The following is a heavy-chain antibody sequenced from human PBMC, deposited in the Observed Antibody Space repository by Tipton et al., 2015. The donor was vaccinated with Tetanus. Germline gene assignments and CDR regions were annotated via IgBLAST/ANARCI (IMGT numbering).Heavy chain of an antibody. Sequence: QLVQSGAEMKKPGASVKVSCKASGYTFTGYYIYWVRQAPGQGLEWMGWIDPNSGGTVYAQKFQGRVTMTRDTSISTAYMELRSLRFDATAVYYCARDRGDYTYYGMDVWGPGTTVTV. D-gene: IGHD3-22*01. CDR2: IDPNSGGT. CDR1: GYTFTGYY. J-gene: IGHJ6*02. CDR3: ARDRGDYTYYGMDV. V-gene: IGHV1-2*02.